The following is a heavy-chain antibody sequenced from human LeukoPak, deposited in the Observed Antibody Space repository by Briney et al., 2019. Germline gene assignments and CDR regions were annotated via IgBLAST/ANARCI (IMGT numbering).Heavy chain of an antibody. J-gene: IGHJ4*02. Sequence: ASVKVSCKASGYTFTTYYMHWVRQAPGPGLEWMGIVNPSTGSTRYAQKFQGRVTMTRDMSTSTVYMELSSLRSEDTAVYYCARAEDLSSWYIPSFFDYWGQGTLVTVSS. V-gene: IGHV1-46*01. D-gene: IGHD6-13*01. CDR1: GYTFTTYY. CDR3: ARAEDLSSWYIPSFFDY. CDR2: VNPSTGST.